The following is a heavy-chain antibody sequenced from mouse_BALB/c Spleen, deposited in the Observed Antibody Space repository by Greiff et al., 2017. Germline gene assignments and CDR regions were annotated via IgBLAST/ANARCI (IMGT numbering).Heavy chain of an antibody. CDR1: GYAFSSSW. J-gene: IGHJ2*01. V-gene: IGHV1-82*01. CDR2: IYPGDGDT. CDR3: ARGYYDFNFDY. D-gene: IGHD2-4*01. Sequence: VQLQQSGPELVKPGASVKISCKASGYAFSSSWMNWVKQRPGQGLEWIGRIYPGDGDTNYNGKFKGKATLTADKSSSTAYMQLSSLTSVDSAVYFCARGYYDFNFDYWGQGTTLTVSS.